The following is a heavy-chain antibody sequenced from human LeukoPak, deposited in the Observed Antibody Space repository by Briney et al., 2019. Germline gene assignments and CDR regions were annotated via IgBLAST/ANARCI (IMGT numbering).Heavy chain of an antibody. CDR2: IYSGGST. Sequence: GGSLRLSCAASGFTFSTYAMSWVRQAPGKGLEWVSVIYSGGSTYYADSVKGRFTISRDNSKNTPYLQMNSLRAEDTAVYYCARADYGDYFDYWGQGTLVTVSS. V-gene: IGHV3-66*01. CDR1: GFTFSTYA. D-gene: IGHD3-16*01. J-gene: IGHJ4*02. CDR3: ARADYGDYFDY.